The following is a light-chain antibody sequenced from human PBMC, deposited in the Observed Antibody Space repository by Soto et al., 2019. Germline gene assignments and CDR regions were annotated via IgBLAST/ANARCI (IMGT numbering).Light chain of an antibody. CDR1: QSVSSN. Sequence: EIVMTQSPATLSVSPGERATLSCRASQSVSSNLAWYQQKPGQAPRFLIYGASTRATGIPARFSGSGSGTEFTLTISSLQSEDFAVYYCQQYNSWPLTFGGGTKVDIK. V-gene: IGKV3-15*01. J-gene: IGKJ4*01. CDR3: QQYNSWPLT. CDR2: GAS.